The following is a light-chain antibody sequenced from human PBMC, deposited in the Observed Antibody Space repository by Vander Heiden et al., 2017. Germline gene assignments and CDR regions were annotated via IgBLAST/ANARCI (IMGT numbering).Light chain of an antibody. J-gene: IGLJ3*02. V-gene: IGLV3-19*01. CDR2: GKN. CDR1: SLRSYY. CDR3: NSRDSSGNQWV. Sequence: SSELTQDPAVSVALGQTVRITCQGDSLRSYYASWYQQKPGQAPVLVSYGKNNRPSGIPDRFSGSSSGNTASLTITGAQAEDEADYYCNSRDSSGNQWVFGGGTKL.